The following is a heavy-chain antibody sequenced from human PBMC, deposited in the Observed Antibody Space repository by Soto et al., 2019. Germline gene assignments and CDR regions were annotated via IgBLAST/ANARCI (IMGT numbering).Heavy chain of an antibody. V-gene: IGHV1-69*02. D-gene: IGHD6-6*01. CDR3: ARVAGSIAARPPYYYYYMDV. J-gene: IGHJ6*03. CDR2: IIPILGIA. CDR1: GGTFSSYT. Sequence: SVKVSCKASGGTFSSYTISWVRQAPGQGLEWMGRIIPILGIANYAQKFQGRVTMTADKSTSTAYMELRSLRSDDTAVYYCARVAGSIAARPPYYYYYMDVWGKGTTVTVSS.